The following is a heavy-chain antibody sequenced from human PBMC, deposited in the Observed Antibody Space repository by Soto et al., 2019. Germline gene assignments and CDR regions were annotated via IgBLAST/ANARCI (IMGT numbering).Heavy chain of an antibody. V-gene: IGHV3-30-3*01. CDR2: ISNDGNSE. Sequence: QVQLVESGGGVVQPGTSVRLSCAASGFTFSNYIMYWVRQAPGKGLEWVASISNDGNSERYAESVKGRFTISRDNSKNMLYLQMNSLRGDDTAVYYCARDSSKIFFYWGQGTLVTVSS. CDR3: ARDSSKIFFY. CDR1: GFTFSNYI. J-gene: IGHJ4*02. D-gene: IGHD2-2*01.